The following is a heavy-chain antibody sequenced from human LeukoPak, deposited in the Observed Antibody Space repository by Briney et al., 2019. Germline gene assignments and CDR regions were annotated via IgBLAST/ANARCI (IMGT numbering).Heavy chain of an antibody. J-gene: IGHJ5*02. V-gene: IGHV4-4*07. CDR1: GGTISSYY. CDR2: IYTSGST. CDR3: ARDVPWFDP. Sequence: SETLSLTCTASGGTISSYYWSWIRQAAGKGPEWVGRIYTSGSTKYNPSLESRVTMSVDTTKNKFSLKLSSVTAADTVVYYCARDVPWFDPWGQGTLVTVSS.